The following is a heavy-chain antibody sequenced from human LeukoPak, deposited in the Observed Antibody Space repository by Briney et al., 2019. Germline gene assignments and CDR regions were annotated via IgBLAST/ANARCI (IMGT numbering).Heavy chain of an antibody. Sequence: GGSLRLSCAASGFTLTNYGMHWVRQAQGKGLEWVSFIRFDGSNRYYADSVKGRFTISRDTSKSTLYLQMDRLRSNDTAVYFCARETSGGSYYDLWGRGTLVTVSS. V-gene: IGHV3-30*02. J-gene: IGHJ2*01. CDR2: IRFDGSNR. CDR3: ARETSGGSYYDL. CDR1: GFTLTNYG. D-gene: IGHD1-26*01.